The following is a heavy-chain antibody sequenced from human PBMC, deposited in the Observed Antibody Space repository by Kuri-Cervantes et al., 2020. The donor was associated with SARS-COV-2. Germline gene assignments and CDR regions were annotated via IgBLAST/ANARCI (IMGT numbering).Heavy chain of an antibody. J-gene: IGHJ6*02. Sequence: GESLKISYAASGFTFSSYSMNWVRQAPGKGLEWVSYISSSSSTTCYADSVKGRFTISRDNAKNSLYLQMNSLRDEDTAVYYCARQYYDILTGYYLYGMDVWGQGTTVTVSS. V-gene: IGHV3-48*02. D-gene: IGHD3-9*01. CDR3: ARQYYDILTGYYLYGMDV. CDR1: GFTFSSYS. CDR2: ISSSSSTT.